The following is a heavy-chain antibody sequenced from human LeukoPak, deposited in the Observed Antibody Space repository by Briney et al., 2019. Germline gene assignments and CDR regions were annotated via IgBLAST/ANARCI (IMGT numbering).Heavy chain of an antibody. Sequence: SETLSLTCAVYGGSFSGYYWSRIRQPPGKGLEWIGEINHSGSTNYNPSLKSRVTILVDTSKNQLSLKLSSVTAADTAVYYCARAYQGGYFSYWGQGTLVTVSS. CDR2: INHSGST. J-gene: IGHJ4*02. CDR1: GGSFSGYY. CDR3: ARAYQGGYFSY. D-gene: IGHD3-22*01. V-gene: IGHV4-34*01.